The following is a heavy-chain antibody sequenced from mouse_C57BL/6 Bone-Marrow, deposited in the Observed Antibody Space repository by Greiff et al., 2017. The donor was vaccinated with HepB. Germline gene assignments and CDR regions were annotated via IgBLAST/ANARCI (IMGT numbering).Heavy chain of an antibody. D-gene: IGHD1-1*01. V-gene: IGHV1-81*01. CDR1: GYTFTSYG. J-gene: IGHJ3*01. CDR2: IYPRSGNT. Sequence: QVQLQQSGAELARPGASVKLSCKASGYTFTSYGISWVKQRTGQGLEWIGEIYPRSGNTYYNEKFKGKATLTADKSSSTAYMELRSLTSEDSAVYFCARPASIYGSGGAYWGQGTLVTVSA. CDR3: ARPASIYGSGGAY.